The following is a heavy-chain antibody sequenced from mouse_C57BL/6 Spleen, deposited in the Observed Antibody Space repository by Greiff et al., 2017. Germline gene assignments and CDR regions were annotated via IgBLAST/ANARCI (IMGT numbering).Heavy chain of an antibody. CDR2: IHPNSGST. CDR3: ARDVGYYGSSPYWYFGV. J-gene: IGHJ1*03. Sequence: VQLQQPGAELVKPGASVKLSCKASGYTFTSYWMHWVKQRPGQGLEWIGMIHPNSGSTNYNEKFKSKATLTVDKSSSTAYMQLSSLTSEDSAVYYCARDVGYYGSSPYWYFGVWGTGATVTVSS. CDR1: GYTFTSYW. V-gene: IGHV1-64*01. D-gene: IGHD1-1*01.